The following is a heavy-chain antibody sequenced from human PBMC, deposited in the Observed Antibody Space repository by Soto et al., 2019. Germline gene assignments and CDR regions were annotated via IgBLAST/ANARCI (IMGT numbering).Heavy chain of an antibody. D-gene: IGHD6-13*01. CDR3: ARWSSTWPDNWFDP. CDR2: IGAYNGNT. Sequence: QVQLVQSGAEVKKPGASVKVSCKASGYNFNTSGFSWVRQAPGQGLEWVGWIGAYNGNTKYAQNFHGRVTITTDTSTRTAYMELRSLTSDDTAVYYCARWSSTWPDNWFDPWGQGTLVTVSS. CDR1: GYNFNTSG. V-gene: IGHV1-18*01. J-gene: IGHJ5*02.